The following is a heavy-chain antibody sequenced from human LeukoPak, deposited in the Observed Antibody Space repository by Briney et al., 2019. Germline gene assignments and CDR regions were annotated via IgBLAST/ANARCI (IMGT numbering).Heavy chain of an antibody. V-gene: IGHV4-38-2*02. J-gene: IGHJ5*02. CDR2: ISYSGST. Sequence: SETLSLTCTVSGYSISSGYYWGWIRQPPGKGLEWIGSISYSGSTYCNPSLKSRVTISVDTSKNQFSLKLSSVTAADTAVYYCAREWGSAGFNWFDPWGQGTLVTVSS. D-gene: IGHD7-27*01. CDR1: GYSISSGYY. CDR3: AREWGSAGFNWFDP.